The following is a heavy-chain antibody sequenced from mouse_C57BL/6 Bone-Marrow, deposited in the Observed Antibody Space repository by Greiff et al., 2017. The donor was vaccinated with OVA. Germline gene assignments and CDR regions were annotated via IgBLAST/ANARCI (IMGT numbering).Heavy chain of an antibody. CDR3: TRAGFAY. V-gene: IGHV1-15*01. CDR2: IDPDTGGT. CDR1: GYTFTDYE. D-gene: IGHD3-3*01. J-gene: IGHJ3*01. Sequence: QVHVKQSGAELVRPGASVTLSCKASGYTFTDYEMHWVKQTPVHGLDWIGAIDPDTGGTAYNQKFQGKAILTADKSSITAYMELRSLTSEDSAVYYCTRAGFAYWGQGTLVTVSA.